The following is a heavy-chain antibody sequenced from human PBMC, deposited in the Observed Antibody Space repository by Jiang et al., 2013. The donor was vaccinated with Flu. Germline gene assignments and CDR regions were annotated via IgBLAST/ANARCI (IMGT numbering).Heavy chain of an antibody. CDR3: ARHNRDTAMVSRRYYYYGMDV. CDR2: SILVTLIP. V-gene: IGHV5-51*01. D-gene: IGHD5-18*01. Sequence: QLVESGAEVKKPGRSLKISCKGSGYSFTSYWIGWVRQMPGKGLEWMGSSILVTLIPDTAAFQGQVTISADKSISTAYLQWSSLKASDTAMYYCARHNRDTAMVSRRYYYYGMDVWGQGTTVTVSS. CDR1: GYSFTSYW. J-gene: IGHJ6*02.